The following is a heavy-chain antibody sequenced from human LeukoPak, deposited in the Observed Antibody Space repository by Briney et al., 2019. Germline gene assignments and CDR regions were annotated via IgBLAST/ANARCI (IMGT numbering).Heavy chain of an antibody. D-gene: IGHD4-11*01. Sequence: SETLSLTCTVSGGSISSSSYYWGWIRQPPGKGLEWIGSIYYSGSTYYNPSLKSRVTISVDTSKNQFSLKLSSVTAADTAVYYCARHSLATVTYYYYYMDVWGKGTTVTVSS. CDR1: GGSISSSSYY. V-gene: IGHV4-39*01. J-gene: IGHJ6*03. CDR3: ARHSLATVTYYYYYMDV. CDR2: IYYSGST.